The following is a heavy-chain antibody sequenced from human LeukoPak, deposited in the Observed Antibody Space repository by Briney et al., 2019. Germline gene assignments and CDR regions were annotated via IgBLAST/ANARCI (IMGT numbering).Heavy chain of an antibody. V-gene: IGHV3-74*01. D-gene: IGHD6-19*01. CDR1: GFTFSSYW. CDR3: ASKRYSSGWYEV. CDR2: INSDGSTT. Sequence: PGGSLRLSCAASGFTFSSYWMHWVRQVPGKGLVWVSRINSDGSTTNYADSVKGRFTIPRDNAKNTLYLHMNSLTAEDTAVYYCASKRYSSGWYEVWGQGTLVTVSS. J-gene: IGHJ4*02.